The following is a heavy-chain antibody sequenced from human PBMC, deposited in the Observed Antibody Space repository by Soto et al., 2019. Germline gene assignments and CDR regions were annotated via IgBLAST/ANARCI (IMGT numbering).Heavy chain of an antibody. V-gene: IGHV3-30*18. CDR1: GFTFSSYG. CDR3: AKDLSQWLVRLLGY. D-gene: IGHD6-19*01. J-gene: IGHJ4*02. Sequence: QVQLVESGGGVVQPGRSLRLSCAASGFTFSSYGMHWVRQAPGKGLEWVAVISYDGSNKYYADSVKGRFTISRDNSKNTLYLQMNSLRAEDTAVYYCAKDLSQWLVRLLGYWGQGTLVTVSS. CDR2: ISYDGSNK.